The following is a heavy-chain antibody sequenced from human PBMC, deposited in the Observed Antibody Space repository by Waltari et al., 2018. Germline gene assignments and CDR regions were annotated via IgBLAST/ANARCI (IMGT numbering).Heavy chain of an antibody. CDR1: GFTFGDFA. CDR2: IRSKAYGGTT. J-gene: IGHJ3*02. Sequence: EVQLVESGGGLVQPGRSLRLSCTASGFTFGDFAMSWFRQAPGKGLEGVGFIRSKAYGGTTEYAASVKGRFTISRDDSKSIAYLQMNSLKTEDTAVYYCTRDRGGYSYGYSDIWGQGTMVTVSS. D-gene: IGHD5-18*01. CDR3: TRDRGGYSYGYSDI. V-gene: IGHV3-49*03.